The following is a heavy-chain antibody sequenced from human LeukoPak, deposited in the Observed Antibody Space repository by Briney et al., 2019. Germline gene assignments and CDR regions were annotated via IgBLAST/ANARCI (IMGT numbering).Heavy chain of an antibody. V-gene: IGHV4-39*07. CDR1: GGSISSSSYY. D-gene: IGHD2-15*01. CDR3: ARATPRCSGGSCYPNWFDP. J-gene: IGHJ5*02. Sequence: PSETLSLTCTVSGGSISSSSYYWGWIRQPPGKGLEWIGSIYYSGSTYYNPSLKSRVTISVDRSKNQFSLKLSSVTAADTAVYYCARATPRCSGGSCYPNWFDPWGQGTLVTVSS. CDR2: IYYSGST.